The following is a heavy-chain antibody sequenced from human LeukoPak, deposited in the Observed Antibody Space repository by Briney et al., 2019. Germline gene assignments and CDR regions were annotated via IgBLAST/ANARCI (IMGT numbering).Heavy chain of an antibody. J-gene: IGHJ6*02. V-gene: IGHV3-21*01. Sequence: GGSLRLSCAASGFTFSSYSMNWVRQAPGKGLEWVSSISSSSSYIYYADSVKGRFTISRDNAKNSLYLQMNSLRAEDTVVYYCARDEEIRFLEWLPRAYGMDVWGQGTTVTVSS. CDR1: GFTFSSYS. D-gene: IGHD3-3*01. CDR2: ISSSSSYI. CDR3: ARDEEIRFLEWLPRAYGMDV.